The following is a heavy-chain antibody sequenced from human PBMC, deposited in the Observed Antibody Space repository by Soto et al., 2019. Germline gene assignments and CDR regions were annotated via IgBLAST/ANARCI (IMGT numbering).Heavy chain of an antibody. CDR1: GFTFSSYA. CDR3: VKDRYVDY. J-gene: IGHJ4*02. CDR2: ISSDGRPT. Sequence: GGSLRLSCSVSGFTFSSYAMHWVRQAPGKGLEYVSSISSDGRPTYYADSVKGRFTISRDNSKNTLYLQMYSLKAEDTAVYYCVKDRYVDYWGQGTLVTVSS. V-gene: IGHV3-64D*06.